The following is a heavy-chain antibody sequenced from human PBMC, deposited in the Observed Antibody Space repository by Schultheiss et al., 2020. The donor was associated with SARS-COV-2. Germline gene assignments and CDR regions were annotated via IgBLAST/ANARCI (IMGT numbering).Heavy chain of an antibody. Sequence: SETLSLTCTVSGGSVSSGSYYWSWIRQPPGKGLEWIGEINHSGSTNYNPSLKSRVTISVDTSKNQFSLKLSSVTAADTAVYYCARGPRQQLGRGGMDVWGQGTTVTVSS. D-gene: IGHD6-13*01. CDR1: GGSVSSGSYY. J-gene: IGHJ6*02. V-gene: IGHV4-61*01. CDR3: ARGPRQQLGRGGMDV. CDR2: INHSGST.